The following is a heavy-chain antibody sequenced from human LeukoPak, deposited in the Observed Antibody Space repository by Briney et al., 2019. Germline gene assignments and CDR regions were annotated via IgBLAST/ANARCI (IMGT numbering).Heavy chain of an antibody. CDR1: GGSFSGYY. V-gene: IGHV4-34*01. D-gene: IGHD3-16*01. CDR2: INHSGST. Sequence: SETLSLTCAVYGGSFSGYYWSWIRQPPGKGLEWIGEINHSGSTNYNPSLKSRVTISADTSKNQFSLKLSSVTAADTAVYYCARLGDMIGKNWGQGTLVTVSS. J-gene: IGHJ4*02. CDR3: ARLGDMIGKN.